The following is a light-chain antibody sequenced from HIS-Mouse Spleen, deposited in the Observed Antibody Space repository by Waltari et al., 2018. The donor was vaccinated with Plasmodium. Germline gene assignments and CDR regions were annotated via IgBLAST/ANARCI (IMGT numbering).Light chain of an antibody. CDR1: ALPKKY. Sequence: SYELTQPPSVSVSPGQTARITCSGDALPKKYAYWYQQKSGQAPVLVIYEDSKRPSGMPGSVSGSSSGTMATLTISGAQVEDEADYYCYSTDSSGNHRVFGGGTKLTVL. CDR2: EDS. CDR3: YSTDSSGNHRV. J-gene: IGLJ3*02. V-gene: IGLV3-10*01.